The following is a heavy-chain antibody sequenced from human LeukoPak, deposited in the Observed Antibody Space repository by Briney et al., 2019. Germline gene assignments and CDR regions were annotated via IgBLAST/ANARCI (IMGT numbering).Heavy chain of an antibody. D-gene: IGHD3-10*01. CDR2: MNPTSGHT. J-gene: IGHJ4*02. Sequence: ASVKLSCTASGYTFTSYDIKWVRQATGQGREWRGWMNPTSGHTGYAQNFRGRVTMTRETSISTAYMELNSLTSEDTAVYYCARSPVGVRKKHDFWGQGTLVIVSS. CDR1: GYTFTSYD. CDR3: ARSPVGVRKKHDF. V-gene: IGHV1-8*01.